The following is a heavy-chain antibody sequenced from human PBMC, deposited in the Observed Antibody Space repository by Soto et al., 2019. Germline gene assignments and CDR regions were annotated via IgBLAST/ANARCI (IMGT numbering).Heavy chain of an antibody. V-gene: IGHV1-3*01. Sequence: ASVKVSCKASRYTFTSYALHWVRQAPGQSLEWMAWINAGDGNIKYSQKFQGRVTITRDTSASTAYMDLSSLRSEDTAVYYCARAGIAVAVFPFDYWGQGTLVTVSS. CDR2: INAGDGNI. CDR1: RYTFTSYA. D-gene: IGHD6-19*01. CDR3: ARAGIAVAVFPFDY. J-gene: IGHJ4*02.